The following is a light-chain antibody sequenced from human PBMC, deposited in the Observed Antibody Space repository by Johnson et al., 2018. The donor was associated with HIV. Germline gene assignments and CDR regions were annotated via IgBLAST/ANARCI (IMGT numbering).Light chain of an antibody. CDR3: GTWDSSLSAGQV. V-gene: IGLV1-51*02. Sequence: QAVLTQPPSVSAAPGQKVTISCSGSSSNIGNNYVSWYQQLPGAAPTLLIYEDNKRPSGIPDRFSGSKSGATATLGITGLQTGDEADYYCGTWDSSLSAGQVFGTGTKVTVL. CDR1: SSNIGNNY. J-gene: IGLJ1*01. CDR2: EDN.